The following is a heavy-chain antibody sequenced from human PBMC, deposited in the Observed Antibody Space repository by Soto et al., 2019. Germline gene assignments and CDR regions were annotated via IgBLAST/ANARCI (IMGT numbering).Heavy chain of an antibody. CDR3: ARSINP. V-gene: IGHV4-31*02. D-gene: IGHD3-10*01. CDR1: DGSISRGGYY. Sequence: SETLSLTWTVSDGSISRGGYYWSWIRQHPGKGLEWIGYIYYSGGTYYNPSLKSRVTISVDTSKNQFSLKLSSVTAADTAVYYCARSINPWGQGTLVTVSS. J-gene: IGHJ5*02. CDR2: IYYSGGT.